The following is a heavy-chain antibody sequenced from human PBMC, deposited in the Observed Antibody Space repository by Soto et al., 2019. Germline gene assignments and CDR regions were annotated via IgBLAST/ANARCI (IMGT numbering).Heavy chain of an antibody. CDR3: AREAYYYDSSGYYSTRIRYFDY. CDR1: AFTFSSYA. Sequence: PGGSLRLSCAASAFTFSSYAMHWVRQAPGKGLEWVAVISYDGSNKYYADSVKGRFTISRDNSKNTLYLQMNSLRAEDTAVYYCAREAYYYDSSGYYSTRIRYFDYWGQGTLVTVSS. D-gene: IGHD3-22*01. CDR2: ISYDGSNK. J-gene: IGHJ4*02. V-gene: IGHV3-30-3*01.